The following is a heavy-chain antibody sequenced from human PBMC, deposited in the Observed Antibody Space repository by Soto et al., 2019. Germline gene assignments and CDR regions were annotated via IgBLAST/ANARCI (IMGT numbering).Heavy chain of an antibody. V-gene: IGHV3-30*18. CDR2: ISDDGSNK. CDR3: AKVAMYSAGLSSFDY. J-gene: IGHJ4*02. Sequence: PGGSLRLSCAASGFTFSSYGMHWVRQAPGKGLEWVAIISDDGSNKYYADSVKGRFTISRDNSKSTLFLQMNSLRAEDTAVYYCAKVAMYSAGLSSFDYWGQGTLVTVSS. D-gene: IGHD6-19*01. CDR1: GFTFSSYG.